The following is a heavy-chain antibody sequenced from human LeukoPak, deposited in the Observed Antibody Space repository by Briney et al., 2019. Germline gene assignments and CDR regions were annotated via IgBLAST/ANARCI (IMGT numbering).Heavy chain of an antibody. D-gene: IGHD5-18*01. CDR3: ATVDGDTPHVRPFDP. CDR1: GYTFTDYY. Sequence: ATVKISCKASGYTFTDYYMQWVQQAPGKRLEWMGRVDPEDGKTIYAENFQGRLTITADTSTDTVYMELSSLRSEDTAVYYCATVDGDTPHVRPFDPWGQGTLVTVSS. J-gene: IGHJ5*02. CDR2: VDPEDGKT. V-gene: IGHV1-69-2*01.